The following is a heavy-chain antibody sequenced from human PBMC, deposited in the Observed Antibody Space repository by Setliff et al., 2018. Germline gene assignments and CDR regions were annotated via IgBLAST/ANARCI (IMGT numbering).Heavy chain of an antibody. CDR1: GGSISSYY. CDR2: IYIGGSA. V-gene: IGHV4-4*07. J-gene: IGHJ6*03. Sequence: LSLTCTVSGGSISSYYWSWIRQPAGKGLEWIGHIYIGGSANYNPSLKSRVTMSLDTSKNQFSLKVTSVTAADTAVYYCARDSLWVREAKYYMVVWGKGTTVTVSS. CDR3: ARDSLWVREAKYYMVV. D-gene: IGHD3-10*01.